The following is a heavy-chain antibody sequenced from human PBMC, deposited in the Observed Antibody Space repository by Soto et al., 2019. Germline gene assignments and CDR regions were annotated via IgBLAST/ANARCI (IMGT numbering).Heavy chain of an antibody. CDR2: IYYSGST. V-gene: IGHV4-39*01. J-gene: IGHJ6*02. CDR1: GGSISSSSYY. Sequence: LSLTCTVSGGSISSSSYYWGWIRQPPGKGLEWIGSIYYSGSTYYNPSLKSRVTISVDTSKNQFSLKLSSVTAADTAVYYCARLKEGGMDVWGPGTTVTVSS. CDR3: ARLKEGGMDV.